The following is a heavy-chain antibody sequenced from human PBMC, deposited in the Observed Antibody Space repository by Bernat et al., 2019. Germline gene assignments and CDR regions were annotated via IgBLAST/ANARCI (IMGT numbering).Heavy chain of an antibody. CDR1: GFTFSSYA. CDR2: ISYDGSNK. J-gene: IGHJ6*02. Sequence: QVQLVESGGGVVQPGRSLRLSCAASGFTFSSYAMHWVRQAPGKGLEGVAVISYDGSNKYYADSVKGRFTISRDNSKNTLYLQMNSLRAEDTAVYYCARDLGSARYYYYGMDVWGQGTTVTVSS. CDR3: ARDLGSARYYYYGMDV. V-gene: IGHV3-30-3*01.